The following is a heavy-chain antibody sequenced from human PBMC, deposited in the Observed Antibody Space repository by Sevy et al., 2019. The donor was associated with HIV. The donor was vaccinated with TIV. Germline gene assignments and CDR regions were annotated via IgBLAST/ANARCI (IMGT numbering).Heavy chain of an antibody. Sequence: GGSLRLSCAASGFTFSSYSMNWVRQAPGKGLEWVSYISSSSSTIYYADSVKGRFTISRGNAKNSLYLQMNSLRDEDTAVYYCARDPTFVLRFLEWSNYMDVWGKGTTVTVSS. V-gene: IGHV3-48*02. CDR1: GFTFSSYS. D-gene: IGHD3-3*01. CDR3: ARDPTFVLRFLEWSNYMDV. CDR2: ISSSSSTI. J-gene: IGHJ6*03.